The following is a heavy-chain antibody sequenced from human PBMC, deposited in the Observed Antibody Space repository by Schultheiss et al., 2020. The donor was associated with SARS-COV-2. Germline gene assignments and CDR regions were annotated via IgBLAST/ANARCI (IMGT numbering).Heavy chain of an antibody. CDR1: GVFISSYC. D-gene: IGHD2-8*02. J-gene: IGHJ5*02. CDR2: IHDSGST. CDR3: ARRRSDGNWWLDT. Sequence: SETLSLTCTVSGVFISSYCWNWIRQPPGKGLEWIGFIHDSGSTNYNPSLKSRVTISVDTSKNQFSLKLTSVIAADTAVYYCARRRSDGNWWLDTWGQGTLVTVSS. V-gene: IGHV4-59*08.